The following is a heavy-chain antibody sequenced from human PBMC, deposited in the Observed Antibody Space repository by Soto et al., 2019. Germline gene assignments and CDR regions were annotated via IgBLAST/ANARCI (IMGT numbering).Heavy chain of an antibody. J-gene: IGHJ6*01. D-gene: IGHD3-9*01. V-gene: IGHV3-7*05. CDR3: ARASTYYDILTGYCPHGMDV. CDR2: IKEDGSDK. Sequence: EVQLAESGGGLVQPGGSLRLSCAASGFTFSTFWLSWVRQTPGKGLEWVANIKEDGSDKNYADSVKGRFTISRDTAKNSLYLQMNSLRAEEAAVYYCARASTYYDILTGYCPHGMDVW. CDR1: GFTFSTFW.